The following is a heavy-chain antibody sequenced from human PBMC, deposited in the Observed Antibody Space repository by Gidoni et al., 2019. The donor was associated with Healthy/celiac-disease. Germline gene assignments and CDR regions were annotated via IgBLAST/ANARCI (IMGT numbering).Heavy chain of an antibody. V-gene: IGHV3-30*18. CDR3: AKDQMGYCSGGSCYPPDY. Sequence: QVQLVESGGGVVQPGRSLRLSCAASGFTFSSYGMHWVRQAPGKGLEWVAVISYDGSNKYYADSVKGRFTISRDNSKNTLYLQMNSLRAEDTAVYYCAKDQMGYCSGGSCYPPDYWGQGTLVTVSS. D-gene: IGHD2-15*01. CDR1: GFTFSSYG. J-gene: IGHJ4*02. CDR2: ISYDGSNK.